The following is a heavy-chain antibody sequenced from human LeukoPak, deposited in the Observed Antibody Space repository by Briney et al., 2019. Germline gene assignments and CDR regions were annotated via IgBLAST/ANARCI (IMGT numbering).Heavy chain of an antibody. CDR3: ARGRYSSSWSDAFDI. J-gene: IGHJ3*02. CDR1: GYTFTSYD. D-gene: IGHD6-13*01. V-gene: IGHV1-8*01. CDR2: MNPNSGNT. Sequence: ASVKVSCKASGYTFTSYDINWVRQAPGQGLEWMGWMNPNSGNTGYAQKFQGRVTMTRNTSISTAYMEMSSLRSEDTAVYYCARGRYSSSWSDAFDIWGQGTMVTVSS.